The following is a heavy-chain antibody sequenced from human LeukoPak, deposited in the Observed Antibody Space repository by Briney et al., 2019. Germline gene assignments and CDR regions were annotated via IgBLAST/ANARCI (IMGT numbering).Heavy chain of an antibody. D-gene: IGHD3-3*01. CDR2: IIPIFGTA. CDR3: ARDRLTIFGVVIGLDY. Sequence: SVKVSCKASGGTFSSYAISWVRQAPGQGLEWMGRIIPIFGTANYAQKFQGRVTITTDESTSTAYMELSGLRSEDTAVYYCARDRLTIFGVVIGLDYWGQGTLVTVSS. V-gene: IGHV1-69*05. J-gene: IGHJ4*02. CDR1: GGTFSSYA.